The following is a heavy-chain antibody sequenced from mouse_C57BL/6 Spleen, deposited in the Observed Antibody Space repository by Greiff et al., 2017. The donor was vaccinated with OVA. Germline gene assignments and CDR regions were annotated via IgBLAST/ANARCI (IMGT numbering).Heavy chain of an antibody. CDR1: GFNIKDYY. Sequence: VQLQQSGAELVKPGASVKLSCTASGFNIKDYYMHWVKQRTEQGLEWIGRIDPEDGDTKYAPKFQGKATITADTSSNTAYLQLSSLTSEDTAVYYCASSSYYDPYYFDYWGQGTTLTVSS. CDR3: ASSSYYDPYYFDY. J-gene: IGHJ2*01. CDR2: IDPEDGDT. V-gene: IGHV14-2*01. D-gene: IGHD2-4*01.